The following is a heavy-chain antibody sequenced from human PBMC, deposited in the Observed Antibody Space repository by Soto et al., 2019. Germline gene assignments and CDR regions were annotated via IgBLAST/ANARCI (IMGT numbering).Heavy chain of an antibody. CDR1: GFTLRDYT. J-gene: IGHJ4*02. D-gene: IGHD6-19*01. CDR2: MDERGATT. CDR3: AKSRIQGWTRGLYDH. V-gene: IGHV3-23*01. Sequence: PGGSLRLSCPASGFTLRDYTTSWVRRAPGKGLEWVSSMDERGATTSNAESVRGRFTISRDDSKNTLYLQMNSLRDEDTSVYFCAKSRIQGWTRGLYDHWGQGTQVTVSS.